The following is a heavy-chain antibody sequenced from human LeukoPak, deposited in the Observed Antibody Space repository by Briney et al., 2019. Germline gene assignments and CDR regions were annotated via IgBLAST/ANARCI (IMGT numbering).Heavy chain of an antibody. CDR2: IYPGDSDT. V-gene: IGHV5-51*01. J-gene: IGHJ6*02. CDR1: GYSFTSYW. Sequence: GESLKISCKGSGYSFTSYWIGWVRQMPGKGLEWMGIIYPGDSDTRYSPSFQGQVTISADKSISTAYLQWSSLKASDTAMYYCARHPVLRYFDWLLYGMDVWGQGTTVTVSS. D-gene: IGHD3-9*01. CDR3: ARHPVLRYFDWLLYGMDV.